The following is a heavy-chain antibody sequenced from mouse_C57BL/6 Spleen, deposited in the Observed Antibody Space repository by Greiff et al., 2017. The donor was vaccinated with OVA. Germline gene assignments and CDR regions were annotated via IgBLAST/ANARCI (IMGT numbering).Heavy chain of an antibody. CDR1: GFTFTSYC. J-gene: IGHJ3*01. CDR3: ASRGRGFAY. D-gene: IGHD3-3*01. CDR2: IDPADSYT. Sequence: QVQLQQPGAELVRPGTSVKLSCTASGFTFTSYCMHWVTQRPGQGLEWIGVIDPADSYTNYTQKFKGKATMTVDTSSSTAYMQLSSLTSEDSAVYYCASRGRGFAYWGQGTLVTVSA. V-gene: IGHV1-59*01.